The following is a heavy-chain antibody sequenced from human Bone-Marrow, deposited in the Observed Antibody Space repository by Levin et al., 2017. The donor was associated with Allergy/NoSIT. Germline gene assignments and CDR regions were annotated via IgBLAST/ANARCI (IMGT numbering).Heavy chain of an antibody. V-gene: IGHV4-59*01. D-gene: IGHD4-17*01. CDR3: ARRGFGDYGYFDQ. J-gene: IGHJ4*02. Sequence: SQTLSLTCNIPADSIRNYYWSWLRQSPGKGLEWIGYGHYTGNTKYNPSLKSRVTISLDTSKSQFSLRVRSVTAADTALYYCARRGFGDYGYFDQWGQGTLVTVST. CDR2: GHYTGNT. CDR1: ADSIRNYY.